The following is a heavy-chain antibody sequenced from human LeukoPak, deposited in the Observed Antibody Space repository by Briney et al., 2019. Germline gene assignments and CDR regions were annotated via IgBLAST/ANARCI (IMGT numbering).Heavy chain of an antibody. D-gene: IGHD1-14*01. CDR2: INSDGSST. Sequence: QPGRSLRLSCAASGFTFSSYWMHWVRQAPGKGLVWVSRINSDGSSTSYADSVKGRFTISRDNAKNTLYLQMNSLRAEDTAVYYCARDRRNRGHYYGMDVWGQGTTVTVSS. J-gene: IGHJ6*02. CDR3: ARDRRNRGHYYGMDV. CDR1: GFTFSSYW. V-gene: IGHV3-74*01.